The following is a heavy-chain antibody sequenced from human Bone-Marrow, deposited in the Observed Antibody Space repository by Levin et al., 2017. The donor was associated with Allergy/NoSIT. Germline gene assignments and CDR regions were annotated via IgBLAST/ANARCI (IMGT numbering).Heavy chain of an antibody. CDR2: IYPGDSET. D-gene: IGHD5-24*01. V-gene: IGHV5-51*01. Sequence: GESLKISCKGSGYKFTKHWIGWVRQTPGKGLEWVGFIYPGDSETRYSPSFQGQVTISADKSISTAYLQWDSLKASDTAMYYCVRHWFRDGYKYYHHYGMDVWGQGTTVTVSS. CDR3: VRHWFRDGYKYYHHYGMDV. CDR1: GYKFTKHW. J-gene: IGHJ6*02.